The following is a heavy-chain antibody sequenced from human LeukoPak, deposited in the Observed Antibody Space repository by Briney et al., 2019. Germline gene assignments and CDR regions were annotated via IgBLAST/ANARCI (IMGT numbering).Heavy chain of an antibody. Sequence: GGSLRLSCAASEFTFSRFTMNWVRQAPGKGLEWVSSISSSSSYIYYADSVKGRFTISRDNAKNTLYLQMNSLRAEDTAVYYCARADDGNIDYWGQGTLVTVSS. V-gene: IGHV3-21*01. CDR3: ARADDGNIDY. CDR1: EFTFSRFT. D-gene: IGHD1-1*01. J-gene: IGHJ4*02. CDR2: ISSSSSYI.